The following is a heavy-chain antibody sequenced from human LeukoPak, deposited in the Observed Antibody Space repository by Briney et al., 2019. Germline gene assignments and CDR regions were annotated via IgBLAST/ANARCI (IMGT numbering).Heavy chain of an antibody. V-gene: IGHV1-69*06. Sequence: SLKLSCEASGGTFSSYAISWVRQAPGQGLEWMGGIIPIFGTANYAQKFQGRVTITADKSTNTAYMELSSLRSEDTAVYYCARSRFKVVVVPAANIGGFDYWGQGTLVTVSS. J-gene: IGHJ4*02. CDR2: IIPIFGTA. CDR3: ARSRFKVVVVPAANIGGFDY. D-gene: IGHD2-2*01. CDR1: GGTFSSYA.